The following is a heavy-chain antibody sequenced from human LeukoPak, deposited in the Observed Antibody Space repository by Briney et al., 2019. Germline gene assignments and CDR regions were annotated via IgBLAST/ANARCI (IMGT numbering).Heavy chain of an antibody. V-gene: IGHV3-74*01. Sequence: GGSLRLSCAASGFTFSSYWMHWVRQAPGKGLVWVSRINSDGSSTSYADSVKGRFTISRDNAKNTLYLQMNSLRAEDTAVYYCARGEAVYAVAEYYFDYWGQGTLVPVSS. CDR3: ARGEAVYAVAEYYFDY. J-gene: IGHJ4*02. CDR1: GFTFSSYW. D-gene: IGHD6-19*01. CDR2: INSDGSST.